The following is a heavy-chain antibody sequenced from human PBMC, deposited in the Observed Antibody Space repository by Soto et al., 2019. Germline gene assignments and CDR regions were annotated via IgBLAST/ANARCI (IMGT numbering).Heavy chain of an antibody. V-gene: IGHV3-74*01. D-gene: IGHD5-12*01. CDR3: LRGNSGYGNFDY. CDR1: GFTFSSYW. J-gene: IGHJ4*02. Sequence: GGSLRLSCAASGFTFSSYWMHWVRQAPGKGLVWVSRIKADGSETNYADSVKGRFTISRDNAKNTLYLQLNSLRAEDTAVYYCLRGNSGYGNFDYWGQGTRVTVSS. CDR2: IKADGSET.